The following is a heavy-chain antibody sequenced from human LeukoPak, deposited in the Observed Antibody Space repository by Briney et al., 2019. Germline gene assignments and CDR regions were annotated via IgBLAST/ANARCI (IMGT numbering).Heavy chain of an antibody. Sequence: GSLSLSCAASGFXFSSYSMNWVRPAPGKGLEWVSSISSSSSYIYYADSVKGRFSISRDNAKNSLYLQMDSLRVEDTAVYFCVRPRNRVYDYWGQGTLVTVSS. CDR3: VRPRNRVYDY. D-gene: IGHD2/OR15-2a*01. CDR1: GFXFSSYS. V-gene: IGHV3-21*01. J-gene: IGHJ4*02. CDR2: ISSSSSYI.